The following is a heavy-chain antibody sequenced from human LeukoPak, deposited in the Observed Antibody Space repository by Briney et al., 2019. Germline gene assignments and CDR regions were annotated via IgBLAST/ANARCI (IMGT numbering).Heavy chain of an antibody. CDR2: ISYDGSNK. CDR1: GFTFSSYG. D-gene: IGHD3-9*01. J-gene: IGHJ4*02. V-gene: IGHV3-30*18. CDR3: AKVTGYFSYYFDY. Sequence: GGSLRLSCAASGFTFSSYGMHWVRQAPGKGLEWVAVISYDGSNKYYADSVKGRFTISRDNSKNTLYLQMNSLRPEDTAVYYCAKVTGYFSYYFDYWGQGTLVTVSS.